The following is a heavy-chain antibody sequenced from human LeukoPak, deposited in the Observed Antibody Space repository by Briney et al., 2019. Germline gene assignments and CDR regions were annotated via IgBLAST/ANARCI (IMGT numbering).Heavy chain of an antibody. D-gene: IGHD3-16*01. J-gene: IGHJ3*02. CDR1: GYTFTGYY. V-gene: IGHV1-2*02. CDR3: ARDGAISPGGIDSFDI. CDR2: INPSSGDT. Sequence: ASVTVSCKASGYTFTGYYIHWVRQAPGQGLEWMGWINPSSGDTHYAQKFQGRVTMTRDTSVSTAYMELSRLRSDDTAVYYCARDGAISPGGIDSFDIWGQGTMVTVSS.